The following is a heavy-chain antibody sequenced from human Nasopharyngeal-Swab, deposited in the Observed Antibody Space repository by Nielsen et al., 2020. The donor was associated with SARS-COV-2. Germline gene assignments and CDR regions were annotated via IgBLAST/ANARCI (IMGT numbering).Heavy chain of an antibody. CDR2: INPNSGGT. J-gene: IGHJ6*03. Sequence: WVRQAPGQGLEWMGRINPNSGGTNYAQKFQGRVTMTRDTSISTAYMELSRLRSVDTAVYYCASCSSTSCPPKYYYMDVWGKGTTVTVSS. D-gene: IGHD2-2*01. V-gene: IGHV1-2*06. CDR3: ASCSSTSCPPKYYYMDV.